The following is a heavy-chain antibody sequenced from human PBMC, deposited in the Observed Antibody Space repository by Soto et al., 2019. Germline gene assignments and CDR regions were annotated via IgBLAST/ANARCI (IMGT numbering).Heavy chain of an antibody. CDR2: ISFDGDKK. J-gene: IGHJ1*01. Sequence: QVELVESGGGVVQPGRSLRLSCVASEFTFSKHNMHWVRQAPGKGLEWVAIISFDGDKKYYTDSVKGRFTISRDNSKNTLYLQMDGLRAEDTAVYFCARGGTAVAGRLFAPAEYFQHWGQGTLVTVSS. CDR3: ARGGTAVAGRLFAPAEYFQH. CDR1: EFTFSKHN. V-gene: IGHV3-30*14. D-gene: IGHD6-19*01.